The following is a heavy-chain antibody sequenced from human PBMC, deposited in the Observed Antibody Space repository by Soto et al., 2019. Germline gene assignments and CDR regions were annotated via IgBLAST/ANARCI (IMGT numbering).Heavy chain of an antibody. V-gene: IGHV1-18*01. CDR1: GYTFTSYG. CDR2: ISAYNGNT. CDR3: ARDMGDESWVATSNFVY. D-gene: IGHD5-12*01. J-gene: IGHJ4*02. Sequence: ASVKVSCKASGYTFTSYGISWVRQAPGQGLEWMGWISAYNGNTNYAQKLQGRVTMTTDTSTSTAYMELRSLRSDDTAVYYCARDMGDESWVATSNFVYWGQGTLVTGSS.